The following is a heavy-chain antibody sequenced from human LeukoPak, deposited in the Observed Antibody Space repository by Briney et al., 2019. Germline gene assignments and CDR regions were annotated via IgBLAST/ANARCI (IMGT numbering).Heavy chain of an antibody. D-gene: IGHD1-20*01. Sequence: SGTLSLTCAVAGASISNSNWWTWVRQPPGKGLERIGEIYHSGSTNYKPSLKSRATISVDKSKNQFSLKLSSVTAADTAVYYCASRAPRDNFNRYLPIDYWGQGTLVTVSS. CDR3: ASRAPRDNFNRYLPIDY. CDR2: IYHSGST. V-gene: IGHV4-4*02. J-gene: IGHJ4*02. CDR1: GASISNSNW.